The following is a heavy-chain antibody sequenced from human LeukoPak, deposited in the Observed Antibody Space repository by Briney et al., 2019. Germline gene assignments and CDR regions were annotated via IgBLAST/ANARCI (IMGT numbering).Heavy chain of an antibody. CDR2: GEGDESSS. CDR1: GFTLRNYW. J-gene: IGHJ4*02. D-gene: IGHD2-21*02. Sequence: GGSRRLSCAASGFTLRNYWMNWARQAPGEGLVWVARGEGDESSSTYADSVKGRFTLPRDNATNTPHLEPSGLRVVDTAVHECAKTDHFANWGQGTLVTVSS. V-gene: IGHV3-74*03. CDR3: AKTDHFAN.